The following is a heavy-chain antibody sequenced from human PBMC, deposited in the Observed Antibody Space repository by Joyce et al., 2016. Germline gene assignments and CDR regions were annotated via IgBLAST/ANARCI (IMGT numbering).Heavy chain of an antibody. Sequence: QVQLQESGPGLVKPSGTLSLTFAVSGGSISSSNWWCWVRRSPAKGLVWIGEIYHSGNTNYNPSLKSRVTISVDKSKNQFSLKLSSVTAADTAVYYCARGPRGANDAFDIWGQGTMVTVSS. CDR3: ARGPRGANDAFDI. D-gene: IGHD1-26*01. J-gene: IGHJ3*02. CDR1: GGSISSSNW. V-gene: IGHV4-4*02. CDR2: IYHSGNT.